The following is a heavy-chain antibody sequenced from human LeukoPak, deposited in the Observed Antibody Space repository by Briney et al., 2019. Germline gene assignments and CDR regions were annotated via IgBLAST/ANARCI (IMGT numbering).Heavy chain of an antibody. CDR1: GYTFTGYY. CDR2: INPSSGGT. V-gene: IGHV1-2*02. D-gene: IGHD2-2*01. J-gene: IGHJ4*02. Sequence: ASVKVSCKASGYTFTGYYMHWVRQAPGQGLEWMGWINPSSGGTNYAQKFQGRVTMTRDTSISTVYMELSRLRSDDTAVYYCARDSCSSTSCLSIDDYWGQGTLVTVSS. CDR3: ARDSCSSTSCLSIDDY.